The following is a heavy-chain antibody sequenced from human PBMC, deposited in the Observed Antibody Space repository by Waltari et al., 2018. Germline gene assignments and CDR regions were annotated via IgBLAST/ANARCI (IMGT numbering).Heavy chain of an antibody. CDR2: INQDGSEK. Sequence: EEQLVESGGALVQPGGSLRLACGASGLTFSSHWMMWVRQSPGKGLEWVANINQDGSEKYYMDSVKGRFTISRDNAKNSLYLQMNSVRADDTAVYYCTRGNWGDYWGQGTLVTVSS. J-gene: IGHJ4*02. D-gene: IGHD3-16*01. CDR1: GLTFSSHW. CDR3: TRGNWGDY. V-gene: IGHV3-7*01.